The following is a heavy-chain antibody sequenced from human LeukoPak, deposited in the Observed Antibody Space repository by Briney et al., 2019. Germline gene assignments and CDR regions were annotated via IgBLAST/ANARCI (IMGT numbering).Heavy chain of an antibody. J-gene: IGHJ4*02. CDR2: ISNIGDII. D-gene: IGHD1-26*01. V-gene: IGHV3-48*03. CDR1: GFTFSNYE. CDR3: ATSNIVGATYYFDY. Sequence: PGGSLRLSCAASGFTFSNYEMNWVRQAPGKGLEWISHISNIGDIIHYADSVKGRFTISRDNSKNTLYLQMNSLRAEDTAVYYCATSNIVGATYYFDYWGQGTLVTVSS.